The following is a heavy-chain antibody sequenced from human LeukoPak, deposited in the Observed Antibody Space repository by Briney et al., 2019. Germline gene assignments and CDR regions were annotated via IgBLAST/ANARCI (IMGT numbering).Heavy chain of an antibody. V-gene: IGHV1-2*02. CDR3: ARGHGSYYYYMDV. J-gene: IGHJ6*03. D-gene: IGHD3-10*01. CDR2: IDPNSGGT. Sequence: ASVKVSCKASGYTFTGYYMHWVRQAPGQGLEWMGWIDPNSGGTNYAQNFQVRVTMTRDTSTSTVYMELSSLRSEDTAVYYCARGHGSYYYYMDVWGKGSTVTVSS. CDR1: GYTFTGYY.